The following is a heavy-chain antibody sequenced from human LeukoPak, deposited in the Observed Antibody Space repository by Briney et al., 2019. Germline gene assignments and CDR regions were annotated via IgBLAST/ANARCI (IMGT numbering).Heavy chain of an antibody. D-gene: IGHD6-13*01. CDR2: INPNSGGT. CDR1: GDTFTGYY. J-gene: IGHJ3*02. Sequence: GASVKVSCMASGDTFTGYYMHWLRQAPGQGLEWMGWINPNSGGTNYAQKFQGRVTVTRDTSISTAYMELSGLRSDDTAVYYCAREGQQLLAFDIWGQGTTVIVSS. V-gene: IGHV1-2*02. CDR3: AREGQQLLAFDI.